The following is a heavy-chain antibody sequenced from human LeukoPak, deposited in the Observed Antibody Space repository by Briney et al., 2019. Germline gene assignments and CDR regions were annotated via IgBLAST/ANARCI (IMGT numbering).Heavy chain of an antibody. CDR1: GGSISSDY. CDR2: IYYTGRT. D-gene: IGHD3-22*01. CDR3: ARQSDGSGSHYDP. Sequence: PSETLSLTCTVSGGSISSDYWSWIRQPPGKGLEWIGFIYYTGRTSYNASLKSRVTISVDTSKNLFSLTLSSVTAADTAVYYCARQSDGSGSHYDPWGQGTLVTVST. V-gene: IGHV4-59*08. J-gene: IGHJ5*02.